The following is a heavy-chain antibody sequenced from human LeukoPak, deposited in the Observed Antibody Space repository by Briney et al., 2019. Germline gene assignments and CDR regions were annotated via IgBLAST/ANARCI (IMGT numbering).Heavy chain of an antibody. CDR1: GFSFTSYG. J-gene: IGHJ3*02. CDR3: ARARGITGPQAAFDI. CDR2: FCAYNGNT. D-gene: IGHD1-20*01. V-gene: IGHV1-18*01. Sequence: GASVKVSCKASGFSFTSYGIRWVRQAPGLGLYWSGWFCAYNGNTNDAQKFQGRVTITADKSTSTGYMELSSLRSEDTAVYYCARARGITGPQAAFDIWGQGTMVTVSS.